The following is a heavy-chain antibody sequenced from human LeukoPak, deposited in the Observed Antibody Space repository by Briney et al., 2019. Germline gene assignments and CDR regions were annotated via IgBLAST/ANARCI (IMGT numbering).Heavy chain of an antibody. J-gene: IGHJ3*02. CDR1: GYTFTSYD. CDR3: ARGTSWAPLFWKNRAFDI. V-gene: IGHV1-8*01. D-gene: IGHD3-3*01. Sequence: ASVKVSCKASGYTFTSYDINWVRQATRQGLEWMGWMNPNSGNTGYAQKFQGRVTMTRNTSISTAYMELSSLRSEDTAVYYCARGTSWAPLFWKNRAFDIWGQGTMVTVSS. CDR2: MNPNSGNT.